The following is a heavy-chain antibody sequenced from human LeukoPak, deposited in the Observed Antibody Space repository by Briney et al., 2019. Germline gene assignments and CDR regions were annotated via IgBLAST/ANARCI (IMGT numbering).Heavy chain of an antibody. Sequence: DPSETLSLTCTVSGGSISSSSYYWGWIRQPPGKGLVWIGSIYYSGSTYYNPSLKSRVTISVDTSKNQFSLKLSSVTAADTAVYYCAGLGYCSSTSCFWYMDVWGKGTTVTVSS. J-gene: IGHJ6*03. CDR2: IYYSGST. CDR3: AGLGYCSSTSCFWYMDV. D-gene: IGHD2-2*01. CDR1: GGSISSSSYY. V-gene: IGHV4-39*07.